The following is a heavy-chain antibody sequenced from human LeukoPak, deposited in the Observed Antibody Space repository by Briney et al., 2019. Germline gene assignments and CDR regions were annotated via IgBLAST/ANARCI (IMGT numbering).Heavy chain of an antibody. V-gene: IGHV4-59*01. J-gene: IGHJ4*02. D-gene: IGHD6-19*01. CDR3: ARGYSSGWYVVRY. Sequence: PSETLSLTCTVSGGSISSYYWSWIRQPPGKGLEWIGYIYYSGSTDYNPSLKSRVTISLDTSKNQFSLRLNSVTAADTAVYYCARGYSSGWYVVRYWGRGTLVTVSS. CDR1: GGSISSYY. CDR2: IYYSGST.